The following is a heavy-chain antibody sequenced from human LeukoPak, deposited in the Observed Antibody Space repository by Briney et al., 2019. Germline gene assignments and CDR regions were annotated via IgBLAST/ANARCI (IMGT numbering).Heavy chain of an antibody. CDR2: TNHSGST. CDR3: ARGPPSSYGSGSYSY. Sequence: SETLSLACAVYGGSFSCYYWSWIRGPPGKGGEWIGETNHSGSTNYNPSLKSRVTISVDTSKNPFSLKLSSVTPADTAVYYCARGPPSSYGSGSYSYLGQGTLVTVSS. CDR1: GGSFSCYY. D-gene: IGHD3-10*01. J-gene: IGHJ1*01. V-gene: IGHV4-34*01.